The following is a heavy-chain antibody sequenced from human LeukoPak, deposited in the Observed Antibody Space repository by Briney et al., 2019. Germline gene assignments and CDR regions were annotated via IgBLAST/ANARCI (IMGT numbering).Heavy chain of an antibody. D-gene: IGHD3-9*01. Sequence: SETLSLTCAVYGRSITGYYWSWIRQTPGRGLEWVGEIHYIRATSYNPSLKSRATISTDTSKNQFSLRLSSVTAADTAVYYCARGNILTGYCFDFWGQGALVTVSS. CDR3: ARGNILTGYCFDF. CDR1: GRSITGYY. J-gene: IGHJ4*02. V-gene: IGHV4-34*01. CDR2: IHYIRAT.